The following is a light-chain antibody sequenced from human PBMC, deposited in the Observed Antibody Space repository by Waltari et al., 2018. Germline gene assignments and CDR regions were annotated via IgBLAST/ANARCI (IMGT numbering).Light chain of an antibody. Sequence: QSALTQPASVSGSPGQSLTISCTGTRRDVGGYNYVSWYQQHPGKAPKLMIYDVSKRPSGVSNRFSGSKSGNTASLTISGLQAEDEADYYCSSYTSSSTWVFGTGTKVTVL. V-gene: IGLV2-14*01. CDR3: SSYTSSSTWV. J-gene: IGLJ1*01. CDR2: DVS. CDR1: RRDVGGYNY.